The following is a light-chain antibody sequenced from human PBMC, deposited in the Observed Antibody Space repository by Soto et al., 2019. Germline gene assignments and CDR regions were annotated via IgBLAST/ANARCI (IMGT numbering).Light chain of an antibody. J-gene: IGLJ3*02. V-gene: IGLV1-44*01. CDR2: SND. CDR3: AVWDDSLNGWV. CDR1: SSNIGTNT. Sequence: QSVVTQPPSASGTPGQRVTISCSGSSSNIGTNTVNSCQQLPGTAPRLLIYSNDQRPPGVPDRFSGSKSGTSASLGIIGLQSEDEADYFCAVWDDSLNGWVFGGGTKVTVL.